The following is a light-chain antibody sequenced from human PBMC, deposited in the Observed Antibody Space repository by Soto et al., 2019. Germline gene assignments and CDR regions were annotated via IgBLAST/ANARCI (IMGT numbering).Light chain of an antibody. Sequence: EIVLTQSPATLSLSPGERATLSCRASQSVNNFLAWYQQRPGQAPRLLMYEASNRATGVPARFSGSESGTDFTLTISSLEPEDFAIYYCQQRRNWPPTFGQGTKVDIK. J-gene: IGKJ1*01. CDR3: QQRRNWPPT. CDR1: QSVNNF. V-gene: IGKV3-11*01. CDR2: EAS.